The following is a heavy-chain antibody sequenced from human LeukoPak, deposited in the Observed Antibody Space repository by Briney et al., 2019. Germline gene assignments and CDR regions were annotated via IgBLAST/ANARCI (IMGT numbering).Heavy chain of an antibody. CDR1: GFTFNYYA. CDR3: AKGPLDSIWSGYYTPLDY. J-gene: IGHJ4*02. CDR2: ISYDGSNK. D-gene: IGHD3-3*01. V-gene: IGHV3-30*04. Sequence: PGRSLRLSCAASGFTFNYYALHWVRQAPGKGLEWVAVISYDGSNKYYADSVKGRFTISRDNSKNTLYLQMNSLRAEDTAVYYCAKGPLDSIWSGYYTPLDYWGQGTLVTVSS.